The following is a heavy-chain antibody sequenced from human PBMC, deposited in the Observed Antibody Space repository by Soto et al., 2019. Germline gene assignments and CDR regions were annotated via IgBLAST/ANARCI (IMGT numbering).Heavy chain of an antibody. CDR2: IIPIFGTA. Sequence: QVQLVQSGAEVKKPGSSVKVSCKASGGTFSSYAISWVRQAPGQGLEWMGGIIPIFGTANYAQKFQGRVTITADEATGAAYMELGSLGSEDTAVYYCARAPPPDCSGGSCYSFYYGMDVWGQGTTVTVSS. V-gene: IGHV1-69*01. J-gene: IGHJ6*02. CDR1: GGTFSSYA. D-gene: IGHD2-15*01. CDR3: ARAPPPDCSGGSCYSFYYGMDV.